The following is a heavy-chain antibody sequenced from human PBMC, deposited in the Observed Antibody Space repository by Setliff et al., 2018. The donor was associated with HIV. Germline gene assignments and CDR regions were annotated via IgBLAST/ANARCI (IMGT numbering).Heavy chain of an antibody. D-gene: IGHD3-22*01. CDR1: GYTFTGYY. V-gene: IGHV1-18*04. CDR3: ARYYDSSGYSLEDAFDI. Sequence: ASVKVSCKASGYTFTGYYMHWVRQAPGQGLEWMGWISGYNGNTRYAQNMQGRVTMTTDTSTTTAYMELRSLRSDDTAVYYCARYYDSSGYSLEDAFDIWGQGTMVTVSS. J-gene: IGHJ3*02. CDR2: ISGYNGNT.